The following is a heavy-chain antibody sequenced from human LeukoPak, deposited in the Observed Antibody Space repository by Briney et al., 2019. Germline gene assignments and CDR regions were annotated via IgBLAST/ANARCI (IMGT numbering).Heavy chain of an antibody. CDR2: VNPNSGGT. CDR3: ARDNDSRDPPHFDY. V-gene: IGHV1-2*02. Sequence: ASVKVSRKASGYTFTGYYMHWVRQAPGQGLEWMGWVNPNSGGTNYAQKFQGRVTMTRDTSISTAYMELSRLRSDDTAVYYCARDNDSRDPPHFDYWGQGTLVTASS. CDR1: GYTFTGYY. J-gene: IGHJ4*02. D-gene: IGHD3-16*01.